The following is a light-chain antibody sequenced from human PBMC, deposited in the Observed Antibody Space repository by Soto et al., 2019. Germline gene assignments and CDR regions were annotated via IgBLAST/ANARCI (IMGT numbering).Light chain of an antibody. CDR2: DVS. J-gene: IGLJ1*01. V-gene: IGLV2-14*03. CDR3: SSYTSTSADV. Sequence: QSALTQPASVSGSPGQSITISCTGTSSDVGGYNHVSWYQQHPGKAPKLMIYDVSNRPSGVSNRFSGSKSGNTASLTISGLQAEDEADYFCSSYTSTSADVFGTATKLTVL. CDR1: SSDVGGYNH.